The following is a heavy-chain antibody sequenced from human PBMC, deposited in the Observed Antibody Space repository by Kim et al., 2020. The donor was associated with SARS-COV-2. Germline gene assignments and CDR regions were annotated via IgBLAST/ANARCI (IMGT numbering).Heavy chain of an antibody. V-gene: IGHV4-39*01. D-gene: IGHD2-2*01. CDR2: INYSEIT. J-gene: IGHJ4*02. CDR1: GDSITRSAYN. Sequence: SETLSLTCTVSGDSITRSAYNWGWIRQPPGKGLEWIGNINYSEITSYNPSLKSRVTISVDRPNNQFSLRLSSVTASDTAVYYCARRPYGTSRVDYWGQGILVTVSS. CDR3: ARRPYGTSRVDY.